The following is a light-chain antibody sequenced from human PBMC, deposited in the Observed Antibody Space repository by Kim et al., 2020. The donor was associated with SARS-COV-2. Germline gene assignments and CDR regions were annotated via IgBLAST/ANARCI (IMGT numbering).Light chain of an antibody. CDR2: ATS. CDR1: QGISGY. J-gene: IGKJ4*01. Sequence: ASTGDRVTITCRASQGISGYLAWYQQKPGKAPGLLIYATSTLQSGVPSRFSGSGSGTDFTLTISSLQSEDFATYYCQQYYSYPPTFGGGTKVDIK. V-gene: IGKV1-8*01. CDR3: QQYYSYPPT.